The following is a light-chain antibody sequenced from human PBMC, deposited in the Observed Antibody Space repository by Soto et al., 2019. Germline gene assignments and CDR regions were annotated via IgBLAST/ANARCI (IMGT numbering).Light chain of an antibody. V-gene: IGKV1-5*03. J-gene: IGKJ2*01. CDR1: QSISSW. CDR3: QQYNSYPYS. Sequence: DIQMTQSPSTLSASVGDRVTITCRASQSISSWLAWYQQKPGKAPKLLVYRASSLESGVPSRFSGSGSGTEFTLTISSLQPDDFATYYCQQYNSYPYSFGQGTKLEIK. CDR2: RAS.